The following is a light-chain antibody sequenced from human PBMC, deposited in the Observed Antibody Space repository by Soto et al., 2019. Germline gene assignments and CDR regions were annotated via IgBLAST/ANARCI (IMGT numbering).Light chain of an antibody. Sequence: QSVLTQPRSVSGSPGQSVTISCTGTSSDVGGYNYVSWYQQRPGKAPKLMIYDVTKRPSGVPDRFSGSKSGNTASLTISGLQAEDEAAYHCCSYAGSYTWIFGGGTKVTVL. CDR3: CSYAGSYTWI. J-gene: IGLJ2*01. CDR1: SSDVGGYNY. CDR2: DVT. V-gene: IGLV2-11*01.